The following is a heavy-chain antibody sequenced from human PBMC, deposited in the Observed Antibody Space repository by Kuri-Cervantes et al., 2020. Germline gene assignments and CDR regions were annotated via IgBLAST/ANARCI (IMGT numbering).Heavy chain of an antibody. CDR2: INHSGST. CDR1: GGSFSGYY. V-gene: IGHV4-34*01. D-gene: IGHD5-18*01. J-gene: IGHJ4*02. CDR3: AREGTTDTAMVRPCVDY. Sequence: SETLSLTCAVYGGSFSGYYWSWIRQPPGKGLEWIGEINHSGSTNYNPSLKSRVTISVDTSKNQFSLKPSSVTAADTAVYYCAREGTTDTAMVRPCVDYWGQGTLVTVSS.